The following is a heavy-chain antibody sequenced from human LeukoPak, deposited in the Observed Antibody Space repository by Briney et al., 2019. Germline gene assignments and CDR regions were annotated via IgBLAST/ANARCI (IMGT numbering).Heavy chain of an antibody. CDR1: GFSVSSVYY. V-gene: IGHV4-38-2*02. Sequence: PSETLSLTCTVSGFSVSSVYYWGWIRQPPGKGLEWIGSIYRSGSTYYNPSLKSRVTISVDTSKNQFSLKLTSVTAADTAVYYCARDLGSPYYYMDVWGKGTTVTVSS. CDR2: IYRSGST. CDR3: ARDLGSPYYYMDV. J-gene: IGHJ6*03.